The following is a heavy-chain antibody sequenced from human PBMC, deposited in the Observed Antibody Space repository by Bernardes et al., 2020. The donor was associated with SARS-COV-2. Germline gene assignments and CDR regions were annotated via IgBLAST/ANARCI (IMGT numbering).Heavy chain of an antibody. V-gene: IGHV3-7*01. CDR1: GFTFSSYW. Sequence: GGSLRLSCAASGFTFSSYWMSWVRQAPGKGLEWVANIKQDGSEKYYVDSVKGRFTISRDNAKNSLYLQMNSLRAEDTAVYYCARDLKEGFGELLYDYWGQGNLVTVSS. D-gene: IGHD3-10*01. CDR2: IKQDGSEK. CDR3: ARDLKEGFGELLYDY. J-gene: IGHJ4*02.